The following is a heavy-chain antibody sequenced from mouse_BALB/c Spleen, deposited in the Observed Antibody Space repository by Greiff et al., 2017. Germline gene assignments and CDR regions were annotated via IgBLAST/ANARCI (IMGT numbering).Heavy chain of an antibody. V-gene: IGHV14-3*02. J-gene: IGHJ1*01. CDR3: ARPLITTVVEDWYFDV. CDR1: GFNIKDTY. D-gene: IGHD1-1*01. Sequence: EVQLQQSGAELVKPGASVKLSCTASGFNIKDTYMHWVKQRPEQGLEWIGRIDPANGNTKYDPKFQGQATITADTSSNTAYLQLSSLTSEDTAVYYCARPLITTVVEDWYFDVWGAGTTVTVSS. CDR2: IDPANGNT.